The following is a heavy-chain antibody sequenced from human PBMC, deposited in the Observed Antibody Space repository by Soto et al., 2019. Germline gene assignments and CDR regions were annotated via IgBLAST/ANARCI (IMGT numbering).Heavy chain of an antibody. CDR3: VRDQGIYYQRYRMDV. Sequence: PGGSLRLSCAASGFTFSSYGIHWVRQAPGKGLEWVAVIGYDGTKEYYADSVKGRFTISRDNSKNTLFMYMYSLRAEDTAVYYCVRDQGIYYQRYRMDVWGPGTKVTVYS. D-gene: IGHD3-22*01. V-gene: IGHV3-33*01. CDR1: GFTFSSYG. CDR2: IGYDGTKE. J-gene: IGHJ6*02.